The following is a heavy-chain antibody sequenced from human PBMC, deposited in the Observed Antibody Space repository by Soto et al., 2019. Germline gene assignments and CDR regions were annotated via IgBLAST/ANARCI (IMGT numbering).Heavy chain of an antibody. J-gene: IGHJ4*02. CDR2: ISSASNDI. CDR1: GFTFSRYS. CDR3: ARVAY. V-gene: IGHV3-21*06. Sequence: PGGSLRLSCTASGFTFSRYSMNWVRQAPGKGLEWVASISSASNDITYADSVKGRFIISGDNAKNSLFLQMNDLRPEDTALYYCARVAYWGQGTLVTVSS.